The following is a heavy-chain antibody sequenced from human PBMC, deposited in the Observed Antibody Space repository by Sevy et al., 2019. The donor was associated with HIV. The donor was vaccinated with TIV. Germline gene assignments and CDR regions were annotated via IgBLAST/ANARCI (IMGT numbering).Heavy chain of an antibody. CDR2: IYYSGST. Sequence: SETLSLTCTVSGGSISSYYWSWIRQPPGKGLEWIGYIYYSGSTNYYPSLKRRVTISVDTSKNQFPLKLSSVTAADTAVYYCGREVGSTGYYYYYGMDVWGQGTTVTVSS. D-gene: IGHD2-15*01. J-gene: IGHJ6*02. CDR3: GREVGSTGYYYYYGMDV. V-gene: IGHV4-59*13. CDR1: GGSISSYY.